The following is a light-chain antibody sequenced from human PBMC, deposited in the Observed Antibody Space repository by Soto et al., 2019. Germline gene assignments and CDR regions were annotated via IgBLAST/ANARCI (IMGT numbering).Light chain of an antibody. CDR2: EVN. CDR1: SSDVGGYNY. J-gene: IGLJ1*01. Sequence: QSVLTQPPSASGSPGQSVTIYCTGTSSDVGGYNYVSWYQQHPGKAPKLMIYEVNKRPSGVPDRFSGSKSGNTASLTVSGLQAEDEGDYYCSSHAGSKRVFGTGTKLTVL. V-gene: IGLV2-8*01. CDR3: SSHAGSKRV.